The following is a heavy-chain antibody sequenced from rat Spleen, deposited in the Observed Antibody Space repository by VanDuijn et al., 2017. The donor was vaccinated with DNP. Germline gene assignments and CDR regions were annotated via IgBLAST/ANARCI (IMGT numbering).Heavy chain of an antibody. CDR1: GFSLTSYG. CDR3: TREDGGRNWFAY. D-gene: IGHD1-11*01. V-gene: IGHV2S12*01. J-gene: IGHJ3*01. Sequence: QVQLKESGPGLVQPSQTLSLTCTVSGFSLTSYGVSWVRQPPGKGLEWIAAISSGGSTYYNSALKSRLSISRDTSKSQVFLKMNSLQTEDTAIYFCTREDGGRNWFAYWGQGTLVTVSS. CDR2: ISSGGST.